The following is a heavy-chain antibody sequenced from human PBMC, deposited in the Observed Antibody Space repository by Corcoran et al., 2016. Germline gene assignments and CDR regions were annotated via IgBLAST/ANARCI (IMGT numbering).Heavy chain of an antibody. D-gene: IGHD7-27*01. CDR3: VRARWLTNWGPFDI. CDR2: IFSNDEK. V-gene: IGHV2-26*01. CDR1: GFSLSNARMG. Sequence: QVTVKESGPVLVKPTESLTLTCTVSGFSLSNARMGVSWIRQPPGKALEWLAHIFSNDEKSYSTSLKSRRTIAKDTSKSHVVLTMNNMDPVDPATYYCVRARWLTNWGPFDIWGQGTMVTGSS. J-gene: IGHJ3*02.